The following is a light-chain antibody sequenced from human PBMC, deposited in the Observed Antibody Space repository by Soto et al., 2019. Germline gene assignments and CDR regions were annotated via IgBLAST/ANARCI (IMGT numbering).Light chain of an antibody. CDR1: SSDVGGYNY. V-gene: IGLV2-11*01. CDR3: CSHAGSYTFV. CDR2: DVS. J-gene: IGLJ2*01. Sequence: QSALTEPRSVSGSPGQSVTISCTGTSSDVGGYNYVSWYQQHPGKAPKLVIYDVSKRPSGVPDRFSGSKSGNTASLTISGLQAEEEADYYCCSHAGSYTFVFGGGTKVTVL.